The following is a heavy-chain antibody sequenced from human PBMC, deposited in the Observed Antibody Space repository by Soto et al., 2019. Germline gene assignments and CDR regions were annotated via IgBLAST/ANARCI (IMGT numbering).Heavy chain of an antibody. D-gene: IGHD6-13*01. V-gene: IGHV4-59*02. Sequence: TPETLSLTCTVSGGSVSGYYWSWIRQPPGRGLEWIGYIYYSGSTNYNPSLKSRVTISVDKSNNKFSLKLSSVTAADTAVYYCARVSISAAGWDYYYCMDGWGQGPTVTVSS. CDR1: GGSVSGYY. CDR3: ARVSISAAGWDYYYCMDG. J-gene: IGHJ6*02. CDR2: IYYSGST.